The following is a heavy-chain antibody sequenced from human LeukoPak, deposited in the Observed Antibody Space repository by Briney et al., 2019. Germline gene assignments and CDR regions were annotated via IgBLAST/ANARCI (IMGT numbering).Heavy chain of an antibody. CDR1: GGSFSGYY. D-gene: IGHD3-10*02. CDR3: ASRSLFVDY. Sequence: SETLSLTCAVYGGSFSGYYWGWIRQPPGKGLEWIGEINHSGSTNYNPSLKSRVTISVDTSKNQFSLKLSSVTAADTAVYYCASRSLFVDYWGQGTLVTVSS. CDR2: INHSGST. J-gene: IGHJ4*02. V-gene: IGHV4-34*01.